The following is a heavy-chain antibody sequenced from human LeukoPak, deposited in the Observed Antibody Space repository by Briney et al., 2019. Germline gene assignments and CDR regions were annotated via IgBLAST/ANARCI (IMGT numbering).Heavy chain of an antibody. V-gene: IGHV4-59*01. CDR2: IYYSGST. D-gene: IGHD3-3*01. Sequence: SETLSLTCTVSGGSISSYYWSWIRQPPGKGLEWIGYIYYSGSTNYNPSLKSRVTISVDTSKNQFSLKLSSVTAADTAVYFCARGREGGSWSGSYHYYYYGMDVWGQGTTVTVSS. CDR1: GGSISSYY. J-gene: IGHJ6*02. CDR3: ARGREGGSWSGSYHYYYYGMDV.